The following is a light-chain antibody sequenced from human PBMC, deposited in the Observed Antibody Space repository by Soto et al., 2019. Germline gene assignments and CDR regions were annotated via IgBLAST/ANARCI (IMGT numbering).Light chain of an antibody. CDR1: QSVSSSY. CDR2: GAS. Sequence: EIVFTQSPCTLALSPGERATLSCRASQSVSSSYLAWYQQKPGQAPRLLIYGASTRATGIPARFSGSGSGTEFTLTISSLQPEDVATYYCLQHHSYPQTFGQGTKVDIK. J-gene: IGKJ1*01. V-gene: IGKV3-20*01. CDR3: LQHHSYPQT.